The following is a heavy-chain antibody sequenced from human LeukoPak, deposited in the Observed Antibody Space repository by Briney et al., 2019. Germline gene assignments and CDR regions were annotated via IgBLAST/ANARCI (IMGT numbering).Heavy chain of an antibody. Sequence: PSETLSLTCTVSGGSVSNGNYHWSWIRQPPGKGLEWIGNMHYSGSTNHNPSLKSRVTISVDTSMIQLSLLLTSATAADTAVYYCARDSLLRGSGWDYWYFDLWGRGTLVTVSS. V-gene: IGHV4-61*01. CDR3: ARDSLLRGSGWDYWYFDL. CDR1: GGSVSNGNYH. CDR2: MHYSGST. D-gene: IGHD6-25*01. J-gene: IGHJ2*01.